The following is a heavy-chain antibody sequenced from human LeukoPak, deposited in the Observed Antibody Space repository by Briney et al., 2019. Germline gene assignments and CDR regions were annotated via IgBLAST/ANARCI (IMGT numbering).Heavy chain of an antibody. V-gene: IGHV3-74*01. CDR2: INSDGSSA. CDR3: ARDRATAMFDY. Sequence: EGSLRLSCAASGFTFSSYWMHWVRQAPGKGLVWVSRINSDGSSATYADSVKGRFTISRDNANNTLYLQMNSLRAEDTAVYYCARDRATAMFDYWAQGTLVTVSS. D-gene: IGHD5-18*01. CDR1: GFTFSSYW. J-gene: IGHJ4*02.